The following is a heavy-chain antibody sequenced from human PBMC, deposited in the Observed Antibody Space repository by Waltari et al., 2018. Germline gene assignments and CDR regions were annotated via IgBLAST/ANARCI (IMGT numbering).Heavy chain of an antibody. D-gene: IGHD6-19*01. Sequence: QVQLQQWGAGLLKPSETLSLTCAVYGGSFSGYYWSWIRQPPGKGLEWIGEINHSGSTNYTPALKSRGTISVDTSKNQFSLKLSSVTAADTAVYYCARGMVAVAKEVSHYFDYWGQGTLVTVSS. CDR2: INHSGST. V-gene: IGHV4-34*01. CDR1: GGSFSGYY. J-gene: IGHJ4*02. CDR3: ARGMVAVAKEVSHYFDY.